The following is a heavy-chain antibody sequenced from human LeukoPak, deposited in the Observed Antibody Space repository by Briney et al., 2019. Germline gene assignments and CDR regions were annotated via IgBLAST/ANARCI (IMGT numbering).Heavy chain of an antibody. V-gene: IGHV3-21*01. CDR3: ARDASFNHFDY. D-gene: IGHD2/OR15-2a*01. Sequence: GGSLRLSCAASGFTFSSFSMNWVRQAPGKGLEWVSSISSRSSYIYYADSVKGRFTISRDNAKNSLYLQMNSLRAEDTGVYYCARDASFNHFDYWGQGTLVTVSS. CDR2: ISSRSSYI. J-gene: IGHJ4*02. CDR1: GFTFSSFS.